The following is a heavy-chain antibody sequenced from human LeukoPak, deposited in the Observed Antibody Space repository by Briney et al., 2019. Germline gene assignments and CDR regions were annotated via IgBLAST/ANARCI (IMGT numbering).Heavy chain of an antibody. Sequence: SETLSLTCAVYGGSFSGYYWSWIRQPPGKGPEWIGEINHSGSTNYNPSLKSRVTISVDTSKNQFSLKLSSVTAADTAVYYCARTTENDAFDIWGQGTMVTVSS. J-gene: IGHJ3*02. CDR3: ARTTENDAFDI. CDR1: GGSFSGYY. CDR2: INHSGST. D-gene: IGHD1-14*01. V-gene: IGHV4-34*01.